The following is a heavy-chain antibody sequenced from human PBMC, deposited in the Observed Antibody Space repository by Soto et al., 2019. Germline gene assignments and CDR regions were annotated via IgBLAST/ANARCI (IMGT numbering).Heavy chain of an antibody. CDR1: GFTFSSYA. J-gene: IGHJ5*02. D-gene: IGHD2-2*01. V-gene: IGHV3-23*01. CDR2: ISGSGGST. CDR3: AKVVGVDIVVVPAVPNWFDP. Sequence: HPGGSLRLSCAASGFTFSSYAMSWVRQAPGKGLEWVSAISGSGGSTYYADSVKGRFTISRDNSKNTLYLQMNSLRAEDTAVYYCAKVVGVDIVVVPAVPNWFDPWGQGTLVTVSS.